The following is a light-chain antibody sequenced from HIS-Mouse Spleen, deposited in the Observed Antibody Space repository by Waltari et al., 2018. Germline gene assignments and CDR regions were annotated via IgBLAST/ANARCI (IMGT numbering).Light chain of an antibody. CDR1: SSDVGGYNY. Sequence: QSALTQPRSVSGSPGQSVTISCTGTSSDVGGYNYVSWYQQHPGKAPKLMIYDVSKRPSGVPVRFSGSKSCNTASLTISGLQAEDEADYYCCSYAGSYTYVVFGGGTKLTVL. V-gene: IGLV2-11*01. CDR2: DVS. J-gene: IGLJ2*01. CDR3: CSYAGSYTYVV.